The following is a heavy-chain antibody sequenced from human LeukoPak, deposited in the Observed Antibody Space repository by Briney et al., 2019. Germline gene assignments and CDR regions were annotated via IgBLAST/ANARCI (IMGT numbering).Heavy chain of an antibody. V-gene: IGHV3-30*02. D-gene: IGHD3-9*01. CDR1: GFTFSSYG. J-gene: IGHJ4*02. CDR3: AKDSWRLVISRLFDY. CDR2: IRYDGSNK. Sequence: GGSLRLSCAASGFTFSSYGMHWVRQAPGKGLEWVAFIRYDGSNKYYADSVKGRFTISRDNSKNTLYLQMNSLRAEDTAVYYCAKDSWRLVISRLFDYWGQGTLVTVSS.